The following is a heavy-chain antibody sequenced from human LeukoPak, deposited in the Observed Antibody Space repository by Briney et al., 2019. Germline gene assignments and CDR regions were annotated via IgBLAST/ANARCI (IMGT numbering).Heavy chain of an antibody. V-gene: IGHV3-48*02. CDR1: GFTFSSYS. CDR3: ARDTAWIQLWGRAFWDY. CDR2: ISSSSTI. J-gene: IGHJ4*02. D-gene: IGHD5-18*01. Sequence: GGSLRLSCAASGFTFSSYSMNWVRQAPGKGLEWVSYISSSSTIYYADSVKGRFTISRDNAKNSLYLQMNSLRDEDTAVYYCARDTAWIQLWGRAFWDYWGQGTLVTVSS.